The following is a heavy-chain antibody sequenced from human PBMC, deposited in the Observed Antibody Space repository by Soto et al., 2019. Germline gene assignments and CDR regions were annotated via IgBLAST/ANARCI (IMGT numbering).Heavy chain of an antibody. J-gene: IGHJ6*02. CDR2: IYPGDSKT. CDR3: ASSPRGYCSSTSCRELGNYYGMDV. CDR1: GFSFTTYW. Sequence: PGESLKISCKGSGFSFTTYWIAWVRQMPGKGLEWMGIIYPGDSKTTYSPSFQGQVTISADKPISTAYLQWSSLKASDTAMYYCASSPRGYCSSTSCRELGNYYGMDVWGQGTTVTVSS. D-gene: IGHD2-2*01. V-gene: IGHV5-51*01.